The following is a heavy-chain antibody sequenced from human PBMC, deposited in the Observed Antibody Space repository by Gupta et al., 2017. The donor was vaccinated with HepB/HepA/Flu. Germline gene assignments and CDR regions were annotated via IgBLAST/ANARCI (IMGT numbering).Heavy chain of an antibody. Sequence: QVQLQQWAAGLLKPSETLSLTCAVYGWSFSGYYWSWIRQPPGKGLEWIGEINHSGSTNYNPSLKRRGTISVDTSKKQVALKRSSVTAAETAVYYGARGCGVNRGSDYGGSSFDYGGQGTLVTVYS. CDR1: GWSFSGYY. D-gene: IGHD1-26*01. CDR2: INHSGST. CDR3: ARGCGVNRGSDYGGSSFDY. J-gene: IGHJ4*02. V-gene: IGHV4-34*01.